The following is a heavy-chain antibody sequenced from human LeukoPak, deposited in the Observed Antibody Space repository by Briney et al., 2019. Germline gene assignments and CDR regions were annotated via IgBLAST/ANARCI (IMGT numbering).Heavy chain of an antibody. D-gene: IGHD5/OR15-5a*01. V-gene: IGHV1-24*01. J-gene: IGHJ6*03. CDR3: VARVSGDYYYYYMDV. CDR2: FDPEDGET. Sequence: ASVKVSCKVSGYTLTELSMHWVRQAPGKGLEWMGGFDPEDGETIYAQKFQGRVTMTEDTSTDTAYMELSSLRSEDTAMYYCVARVSGDYYYYYMDVWGKGTTVTVSS. CDR1: GYTLTELS.